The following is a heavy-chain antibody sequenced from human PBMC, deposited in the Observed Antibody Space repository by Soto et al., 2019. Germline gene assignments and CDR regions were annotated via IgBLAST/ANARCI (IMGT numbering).Heavy chain of an antibody. J-gene: IGHJ5*02. V-gene: IGHV4-31*03. Sequence: KTSETLSLTCTVSGGSISSGGYYWSWIRQHPGKGLEWIGYIYYSGSTYYNPSLKSRVTISVDTSKNQFSLKLSSVTAADTAVYYCARVTDYYDSSGYYYPWFDPWGQGTLVTVSS. CDR1: GGSISSGGYY. CDR3: ARVTDYYDSSGYYYPWFDP. CDR2: IYYSGST. D-gene: IGHD3-22*01.